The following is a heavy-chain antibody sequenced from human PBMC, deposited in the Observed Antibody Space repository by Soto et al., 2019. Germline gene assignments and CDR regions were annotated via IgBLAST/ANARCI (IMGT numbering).Heavy chain of an antibody. J-gene: IGHJ4*02. CDR3: ARAMFLSSSSRGQYFDY. Sequence: GGSLRLSCAASGFTFDTYEMNWVRQAPGRGLEWVSYVSASGNTPFYASSVQGRFTISRDNAKNSLYLQMNSLRAEDTALYYCARAMFLSSSSRGQYFDYWGRGTLVTVYS. V-gene: IGHV3-48*03. CDR1: GFTFDTYE. CDR2: VSASGNTP. D-gene: IGHD6-6*01.